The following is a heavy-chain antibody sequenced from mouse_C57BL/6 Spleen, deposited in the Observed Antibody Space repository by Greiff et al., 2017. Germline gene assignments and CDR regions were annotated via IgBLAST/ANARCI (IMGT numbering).Heavy chain of an antibody. CDR3: ARKGSDYYGILVDY. D-gene: IGHD1-1*01. J-gene: IGHJ2*01. V-gene: IGHV1-69*01. Sequence: QVQLQQPGAELVMPGASVKLSCKASGYTFTSYWMPWVKQRPGQGLEWIGEIDPSDSYTNYNQKFNGKSTLTVDKSSSTAYMQRSSLTSEDSAVEYCARKGSDYYGILVDYWGQGTTLTVSS. CDR1: GYTFTSYW. CDR2: IDPSDSYT.